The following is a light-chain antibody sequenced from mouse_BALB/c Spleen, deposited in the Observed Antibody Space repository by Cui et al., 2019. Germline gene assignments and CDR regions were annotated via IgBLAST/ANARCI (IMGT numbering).Light chain of an antibody. CDR1: QDINSY. Sequence: DIKMTQSPSSMYASLGERVTITCKASQDINSYLSRFQQKPGKSPKTLIYRASRLVDGVPSRFSGSGTGQDYSLTISSLEYEDMGMYYCLQYDEFPYTFRGGTKLEIK. CDR2: RAS. CDR3: LQYDEFPYT. J-gene: IGKJ2*01. V-gene: IGKV14-111*01.